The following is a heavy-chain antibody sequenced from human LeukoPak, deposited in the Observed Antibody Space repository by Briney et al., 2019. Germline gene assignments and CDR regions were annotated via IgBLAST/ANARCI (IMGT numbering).Heavy chain of an antibody. Sequence: GESLKISCKASGYSFSNYWIGWGRQVPGKGLEGMGIVYPRDSDNRYSPSFQGQVTISADKSISTAYLQWSSLKASDTAVYYCARPGERSRRDWNLDQWGQGTLVTVSS. J-gene: IGHJ4*02. V-gene: IGHV5-51*01. D-gene: IGHD1-1*01. CDR2: VYPRDSDN. CDR1: GYSFSNYW. CDR3: ARPGERSRRDWNLDQ.